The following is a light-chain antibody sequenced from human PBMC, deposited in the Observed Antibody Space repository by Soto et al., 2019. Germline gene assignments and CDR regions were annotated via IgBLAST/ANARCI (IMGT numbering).Light chain of an antibody. CDR1: SSDIGLYNY. J-gene: IGLJ1*01. Sequence: QSVLTQPASVSGSPGQSITISCTRTSSDIGLYNYVSWFQHHPGTAPKLLIYDLRNRPSGISNRFSGSKSGNTASLAISGLQTEDEAVYFCSSYTSNSTYVFGTGTKVTVL. CDR2: DLR. CDR3: SSYTSNSTYV. V-gene: IGLV2-14*03.